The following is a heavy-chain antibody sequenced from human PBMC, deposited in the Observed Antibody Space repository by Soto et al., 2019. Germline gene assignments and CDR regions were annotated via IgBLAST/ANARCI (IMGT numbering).Heavy chain of an antibody. CDR3: ARTNVDSSGYGYWFDP. Sequence: HPGGSLRLSCAASGFTFSSYAMHWVRQAPGKGLEWVAVISYDGSNKYYADSVKGRFTISRDNSKNTLYLQMNSLRAEDTAVYYCARTNVDSSGYGYWFDPWGQGTLVTVSS. D-gene: IGHD3-22*01. J-gene: IGHJ5*02. CDR2: ISYDGSNK. V-gene: IGHV3-30-3*01. CDR1: GFTFSSYA.